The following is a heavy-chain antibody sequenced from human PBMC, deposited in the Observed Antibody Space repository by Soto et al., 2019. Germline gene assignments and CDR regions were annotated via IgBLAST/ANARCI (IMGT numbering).Heavy chain of an antibody. CDR3: AKDFRAAGMVVHDS. J-gene: IGHJ5*01. CDR1: GFSFSNFA. D-gene: IGHD6-13*01. CDR2: ISGSGGGA. V-gene: IGHV3-23*01. Sequence: EVQLLESGGDLVQPGGSLRLSCAGSGFSFSNFAMGWVRQAPGKGLEWVSSISGSGGGARYADSVKGRFTISRDNSRSTLFLQMNSLRVEDTAVYYGAKDFRAAGMVVHDSWGQGTLVTVSS.